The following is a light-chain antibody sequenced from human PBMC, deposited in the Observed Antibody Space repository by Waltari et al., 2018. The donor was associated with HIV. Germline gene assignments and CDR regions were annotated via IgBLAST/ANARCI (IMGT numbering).Light chain of an antibody. V-gene: IGLV3-25*03. CDR1: VLAKQY. Sequence: YELTQAPSMSVPPGPTATITCPGAVLAKQYASWYQQKPGQAPVLVMSKDTERPSEIPERFSGSSSGTTVTLTISGVQAEDEADYHCQSSDDSRPWIFGGGTKMTVL. CDR3: QSSDDSRPWI. J-gene: IGLJ2*01. CDR2: KDT.